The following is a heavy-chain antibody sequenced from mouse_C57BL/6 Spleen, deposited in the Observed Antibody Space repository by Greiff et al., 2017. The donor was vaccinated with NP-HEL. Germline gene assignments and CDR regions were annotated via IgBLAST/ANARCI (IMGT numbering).Heavy chain of an antibody. CDR1: GYTFTDYN. J-gene: IGHJ1*03. CDR2: INPNNGGT. D-gene: IGHD2-4*01. CDR3: AREGALRPHWYIDV. Sequence: EVQLQQSGPELVKPGASVKIPCKASGYTFTDYNMDWVKQSHGKRLEWIGDINPNNGGTIYNQKFKGKATLTVDKSTSTAYMELRSLTSEDTAVYYCAREGALRPHWYIDVWGTGTTVTVSS. V-gene: IGHV1-18*01.